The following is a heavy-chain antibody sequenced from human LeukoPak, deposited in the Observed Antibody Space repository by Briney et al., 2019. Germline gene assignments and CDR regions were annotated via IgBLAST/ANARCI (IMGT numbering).Heavy chain of an antibody. CDR1: GGSISSYY. CDR3: ARGVRIEYSSSSRNWYFDL. Sequence: PSETLSLTCTVSGGSISSYYWSWIWQPPGKGLEWIGYIYYSGSTNYNPSLKGRVTISVDTSKNQFSLELSSVTAADTAVYYCARGVRIEYSSSSRNWYFDLWGRGTLVTVSS. CDR2: IYYSGST. J-gene: IGHJ2*01. V-gene: IGHV4-59*08. D-gene: IGHD6-6*01.